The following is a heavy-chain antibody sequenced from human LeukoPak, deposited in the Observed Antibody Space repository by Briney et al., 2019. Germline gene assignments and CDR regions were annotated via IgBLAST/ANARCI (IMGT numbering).Heavy chain of an antibody. D-gene: IGHD2-2*02. CDR2: IYTSGST. Sequence: SETLSLTCTVSGGSISSGSYYWSWIRQPAGKGLEWIGRIYTSGSTNYNPSLKSRVTISVDTSKNQFSLKLSSVTAADTAVYYCARDGLGYCSSTSCYNPNTWGQGTLVTVS. CDR3: ARDGLGYCSSTSCYNPNT. CDR1: GGSISSGSYY. J-gene: IGHJ5*02. V-gene: IGHV4-61*02.